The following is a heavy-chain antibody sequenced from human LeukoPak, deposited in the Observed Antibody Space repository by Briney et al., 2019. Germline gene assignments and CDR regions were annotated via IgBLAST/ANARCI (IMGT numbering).Heavy chain of an antibody. V-gene: IGHV3-30*04. D-gene: IGHD3/OR15-3a*01. CDR3: AKVYGGTGRTGAFHI. CDR1: GFTFSSYA. CDR2: ISYDGSNK. J-gene: IGHJ3*02. Sequence: GGSLRLSCAASGFTFSSYAMHWVRQAPGKGLEWVAVISYDGSNKYYADSVKGRFTISRDNSKNTLYLQMNSLRTEDTAVYYCAKVYGGTGRTGAFHIWGQGTMVTVSS.